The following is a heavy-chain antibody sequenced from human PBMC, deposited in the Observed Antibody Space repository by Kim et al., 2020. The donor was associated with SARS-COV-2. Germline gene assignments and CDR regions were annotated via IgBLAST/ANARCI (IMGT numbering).Heavy chain of an antibody. Sequence: SETLSLTCTVSGGSISSSSYYWGWIRQPPGKGLEWIGSIYYSGSTYYNPSLKSRVTISVDTSKNQFSLKLSSVTAADTAVYYCAREREGWLLLLDYWGQG. D-gene: IGHD3-22*01. CDR2: IYYSGST. CDR1: GGSISSSSYY. CDR3: AREREGWLLLLDY. J-gene: IGHJ4*02. V-gene: IGHV4-39*07.